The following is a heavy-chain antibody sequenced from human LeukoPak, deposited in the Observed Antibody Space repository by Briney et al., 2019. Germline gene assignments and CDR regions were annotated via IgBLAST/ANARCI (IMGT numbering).Heavy chain of an antibody. CDR2: IYYSGRT. D-gene: IGHD1-26*01. V-gene: IGHV4-39*02. CDR1: GGSISSSLYY. CDR3: ARRRGGTLGAHIFDY. J-gene: IGHJ4*02. Sequence: KPSETLSLTCTVSGGSISSSLYYWGWIRQPPGKGLEWIGSIYYSGRTYYNPSLKSRVTISVDTSRSHFSLKLSSVTAADTAVYYCARRRGGTLGAHIFDYWGQGTLATVSS.